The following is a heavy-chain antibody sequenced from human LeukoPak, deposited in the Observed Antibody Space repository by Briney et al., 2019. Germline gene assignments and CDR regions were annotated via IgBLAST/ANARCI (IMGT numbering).Heavy chain of an antibody. CDR3: ARALSAEETRYRANGFGY. V-gene: IGHV4-34*01. D-gene: IGHD1-14*01. CDR1: GGSFSGYY. J-gene: IGHJ4*02. Sequence: SETLSLTCAVYGGSFSGYYWSWIRQPPGKGLEWIGEINHSGRTNYNPSLKSRVTISVDTSKNQFSLKLSSVTAADAAVYYCARALSAEETRYRANGFGYWGQGTLVTVSS. CDR2: INHSGRT.